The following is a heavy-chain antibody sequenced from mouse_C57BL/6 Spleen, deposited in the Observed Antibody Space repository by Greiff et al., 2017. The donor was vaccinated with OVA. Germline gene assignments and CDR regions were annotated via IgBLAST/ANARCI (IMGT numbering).Heavy chain of an antibody. CDR2: INPNNGGT. J-gene: IGHJ2*01. CDR1: GYTFTDYY. CDR3: ARGGDSDY. Sequence: VQLQQSGPELVKPGASVKISCKASGYTFTDYYMNWVKQSHGKSLEWIGDINPNNGGTSYNQKFKGKATLTVDKSSSTAYMELRSLTSEDSAVYYCARGGDSDYWGQGTTLTVSS. V-gene: IGHV1-26*01.